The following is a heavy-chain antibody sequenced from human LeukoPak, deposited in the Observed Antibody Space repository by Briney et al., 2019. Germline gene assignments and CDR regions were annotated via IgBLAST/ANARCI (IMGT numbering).Heavy chain of an antibody. V-gene: IGHV4-34*01. CDR3: ARGLFDY. Sequence: GSLRLSCAASGFTFSSYAMSWIRQPPGKGLEWIGEINHSGSTNYNPSLKSRVTISVDTSENQFSLKLSSVTAADTAVYYCARGLFDYWGQGTLVTVSS. J-gene: IGHJ4*02. CDR1: GFTFSSYA. CDR2: INHSGST.